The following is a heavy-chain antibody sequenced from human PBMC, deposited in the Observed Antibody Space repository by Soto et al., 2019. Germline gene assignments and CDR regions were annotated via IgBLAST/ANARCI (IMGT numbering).Heavy chain of an antibody. CDR1: GYSITSYW. Sequence: PGESLNTSCKGAGYSITSYWIGGVRQLPGKGLEWMGIIYPGDSDTRYSPSFQGQVTISADKSISTAYLQWSSLKASDTAMYYCARYLYSSSSGVGLDYWGQGTLVTVSS. CDR2: IYPGDSDT. V-gene: IGHV5-51*01. CDR3: ARYLYSSSSGVGLDY. D-gene: IGHD6-6*01. J-gene: IGHJ4*02.